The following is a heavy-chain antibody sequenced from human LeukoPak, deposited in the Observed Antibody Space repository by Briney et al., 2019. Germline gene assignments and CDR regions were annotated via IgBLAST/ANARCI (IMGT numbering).Heavy chain of an antibody. J-gene: IGHJ6*03. Sequence: GESLKLSCAASGFTFSGSAMHWVRQASGKGLEWVGRIRSKANSYATAYAASVKGRFTISRDDSKNTAYLQMNSLKAEDTAVYYCTIGGGDYYYYYMDVWGKGTTVTVSS. D-gene: IGHD2-21*01. CDR3: TIGGGDYYYYYMDV. V-gene: IGHV3-73*01. CDR1: GFTFSGSA. CDR2: IRSKANSYAT.